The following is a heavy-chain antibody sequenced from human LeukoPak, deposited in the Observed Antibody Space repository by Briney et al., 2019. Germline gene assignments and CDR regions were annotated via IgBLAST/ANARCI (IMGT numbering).Heavy chain of an antibody. J-gene: IGHJ4*02. V-gene: IGHV4-38-2*02. D-gene: IGHD4-17*01. Sequence: SETLSLTCTVSGYSISSGYYWSRIRQPPGKGLEWIGYIYYSGSTNYNPSLKSRVTISVDTSKNQFSLKLSSVTAADTAVYYCARAPLFGDYVFDYWGQGTLVTVSS. CDR3: ARAPLFGDYVFDY. CDR2: IYYSGST. CDR1: GYSISSGYY.